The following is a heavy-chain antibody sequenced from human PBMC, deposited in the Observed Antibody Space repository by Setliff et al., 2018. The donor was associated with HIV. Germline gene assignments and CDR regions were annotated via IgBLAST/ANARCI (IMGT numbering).Heavy chain of an antibody. CDR3: ARDLRSSHGSPNYFDY. V-gene: IGHV3-48*03. CDR1: GFTFSIYE. D-gene: IGHD2-15*01. J-gene: IGHJ4*02. CDR2: MTASGTTI. Sequence: PGGSLRLSCAASGFTFSIYEMNWVRQAPGKGLEWVSYMTASGTTIYYADSVKGRFTISRDNAKNSLYLKMNSLRAEETAVYYCARDLRSSHGSPNYFDYWGRGALVTVSS.